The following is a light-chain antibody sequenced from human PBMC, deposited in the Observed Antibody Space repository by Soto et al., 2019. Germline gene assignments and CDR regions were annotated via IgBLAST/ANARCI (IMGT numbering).Light chain of an antibody. J-gene: IGKJ2*01. Sequence: DIRMTQSPSTLSASVGDRVTITCRASQSTSRWLAWYQQKPGKAPKLLIYKASILESGVPSRFSGSGSGTEFSLTISSLQPDDFATYYCQQYNSYSLFTFGQGTKLEIK. V-gene: IGKV1-5*03. CDR2: KAS. CDR3: QQYNSYSLFT. CDR1: QSTSRW.